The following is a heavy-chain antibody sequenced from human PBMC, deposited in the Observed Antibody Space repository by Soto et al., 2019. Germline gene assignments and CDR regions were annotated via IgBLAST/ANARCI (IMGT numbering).Heavy chain of an antibody. V-gene: IGHV4-39*01. Sequence: KTSETLSLTGAVCGGSVSVDSYYWAWIRQPPGKGLEWIATIHYRGSTYYATSLKSRVTISIDTSKNQFSLMLASVTATDTAFYYCARLATTVSTPNYWGQGTLVTVSP. D-gene: IGHD4-17*01. CDR2: IHYRGST. CDR1: GGSVSVDSYY. J-gene: IGHJ4*02. CDR3: ARLATTVSTPNY.